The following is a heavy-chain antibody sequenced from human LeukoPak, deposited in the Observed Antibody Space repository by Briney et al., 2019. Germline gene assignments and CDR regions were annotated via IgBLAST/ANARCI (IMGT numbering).Heavy chain of an antibody. V-gene: IGHV3-30*02. D-gene: IGHD6-19*01. Sequence: GGSLRLSCAASGFTFSSYGMHWVRQAPGKGLEWVAFIRYDGSNEYYTDSVKGRFTISRDNSKNTLFLQMNSLRTEDTAVYYCARDVGSGFYGDFDYWGQGTLVTVSS. J-gene: IGHJ4*02. CDR3: ARDVGSGFYGDFDY. CDR1: GFTFSSYG. CDR2: IRYDGSNE.